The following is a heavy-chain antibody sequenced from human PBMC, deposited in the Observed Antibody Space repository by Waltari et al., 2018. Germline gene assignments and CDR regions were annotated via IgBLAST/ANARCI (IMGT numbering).Heavy chain of an antibody. CDR3: ATDLRGWELLSAVY. D-gene: IGHD1-26*01. CDR1: GYTLTELS. CDR2: FDPEDGET. V-gene: IGHV1-24*01. Sequence: QVQLVQSGAEVKKPGASVKVSCKVSGYTLTELSMHWVRQAPGKGLEWMGGFDPEDGETIYAQKFQGRVTRTEDTSTDTAYMELRSLRSEDTAVYYCATDLRGWELLSAVYWGQGTLVTVSS. J-gene: IGHJ4*02.